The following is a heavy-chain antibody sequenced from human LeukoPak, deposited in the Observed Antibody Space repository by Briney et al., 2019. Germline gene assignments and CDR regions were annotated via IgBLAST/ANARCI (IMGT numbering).Heavy chain of an antibody. CDR3: ARDLEAANTYYLDY. CDR2: ISSAGTT. D-gene: IGHD6-13*01. CDR1: GFTVSSSY. V-gene: IGHV3-66*01. J-gene: IGHJ4*02. Sequence: GGSLRLSCAASGFTVSSSYMSWVRQAPGKGLEWVSIISSAGTTYYADSVKGRFTISRDNSKNTVYLQVNSLRDEDTAVYYCARDLEAANTYYLDYWGKGTMVTVS.